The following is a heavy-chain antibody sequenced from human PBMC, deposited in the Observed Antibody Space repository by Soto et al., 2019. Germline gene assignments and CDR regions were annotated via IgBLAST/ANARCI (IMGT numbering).Heavy chain of an antibody. CDR1: GNSISTTNW. J-gene: IGHJ4*02. Sequence: PSETLSLTCVVSGNSISTTNWWSWVRQSPGKGLEWSGEIYHSGSTNYNPSLKRRVTISVDKTKNQFSLQLSSVTAAATAVYYCARDVGYHYDGSPSGQFNFWGQGTLFTVS. CDR3: ARDVGYHYDGSPSGQFNF. D-gene: IGHD3-22*01. V-gene: IGHV4-4*02. CDR2: IYHSGST.